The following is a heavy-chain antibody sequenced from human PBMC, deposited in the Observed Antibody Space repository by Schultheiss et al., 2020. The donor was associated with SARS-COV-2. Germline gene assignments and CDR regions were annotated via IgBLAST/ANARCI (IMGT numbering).Heavy chain of an antibody. V-gene: IGHV2-70*01. CDR1: GFSLSTSGVG. CDR2: IFSNDEK. CDR3: ARISGYCSGGYFDY. Sequence: SGPTLVKPTQTLTLTCTFSGFSLSTSGVGVGWIRQPPGKALEWLAHIFSNDEKSYSTSLKTRLTISKDTSKNQVVLTMTNMDPVDTATYYCARISGYCSGGYFDYWGQGTLVTVSS. J-gene: IGHJ4*02. D-gene: IGHD2-15*01.